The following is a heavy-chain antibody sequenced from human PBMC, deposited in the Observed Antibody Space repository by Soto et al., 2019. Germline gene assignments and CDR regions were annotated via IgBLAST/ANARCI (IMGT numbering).Heavy chain of an antibody. J-gene: IGHJ4*02. Sequence: ASVKVSCKASGYTFSSYGISWVRQAPGQGLEWMGWISDYNGNTNYAQKLQGRVTMTTDTSTGTAYMELRSLRSDDTAVYYCARDSSGYYFYWGQGTLVTVSS. V-gene: IGHV1-18*01. CDR1: GYTFSSYG. CDR3: ARDSSGYYFY. CDR2: ISDYNGNT. D-gene: IGHD3-22*01.